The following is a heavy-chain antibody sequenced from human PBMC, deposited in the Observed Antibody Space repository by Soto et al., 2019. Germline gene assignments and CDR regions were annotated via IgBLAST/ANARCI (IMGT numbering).Heavy chain of an antibody. V-gene: IGHV3-15*01. CDR2: IKSKTDGGTT. Sequence: GSLRLSCAASGFTFSNAWMSWVRQAPGKGLEWVGRIKSKTDGGTTDYAAPVKGRFTISRDDSKNTLYLQMNSLKTEDTAVYYCTTDPAMVREQYYYYYYMDVWGKGTTVTVSS. CDR1: GFTFSNAW. J-gene: IGHJ6*03. CDR3: TTDPAMVREQYYYYYYMDV. D-gene: IGHD3-10*01.